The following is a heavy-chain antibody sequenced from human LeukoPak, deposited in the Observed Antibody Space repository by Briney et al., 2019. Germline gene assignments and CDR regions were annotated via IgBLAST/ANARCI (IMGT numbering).Heavy chain of an antibody. CDR1: GFTFSTYA. CDR2: ISSDGNTK. D-gene: IGHD2-2*01. CDR3: ASPRSCSGTTCFGWFDP. Sequence: GRSLRLSCAASGFTFSTYAMHWVRQAPGKGLEWVAVISSDGNTKYYADSVKGRFTVSRDNSKNTLYLQVNSLRVEDTAVYYCASPRSCSGTTCFGWFDPWGQGTLVTVSS. J-gene: IGHJ5*02. V-gene: IGHV3-30*04.